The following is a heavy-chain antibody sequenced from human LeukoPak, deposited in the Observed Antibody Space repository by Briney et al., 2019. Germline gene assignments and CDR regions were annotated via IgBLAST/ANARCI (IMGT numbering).Heavy chain of an antibody. CDR1: GFTFSSYA. J-gene: IGHJ4*02. CDR3: AKDGAAYYYDSSGYYY. V-gene: IGHV3-23*01. CDR2: ISGSGGST. Sequence: GGSLRLSRAASGFTFSSYAMSWVRQAPGKGLEWVSAISGSGGSTYYADSVKGRFTISRDNSKNTLYLQMNSLRAEDTAVYYCAKDGAAYYYDSSGYYYWGQGTLVTVSS. D-gene: IGHD3-22*01.